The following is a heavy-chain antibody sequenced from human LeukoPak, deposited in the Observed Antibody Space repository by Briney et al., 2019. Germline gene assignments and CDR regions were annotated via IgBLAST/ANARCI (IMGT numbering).Heavy chain of an antibody. Sequence: PSETMSLTCAVSGGSISSYYWSWIRQPPGKGLECIGYIYYSGSTNYNPSLKSRVTISVDTSKNQFSLKLSSVTAADTAVYYCARRTYFYDSSGYYFDYWGQGTLVTVSS. CDR2: IYYSGST. CDR3: ARRTYFYDSSGYYFDY. J-gene: IGHJ4*02. V-gene: IGHV4-59*01. CDR1: GGSISSYY. D-gene: IGHD3-22*01.